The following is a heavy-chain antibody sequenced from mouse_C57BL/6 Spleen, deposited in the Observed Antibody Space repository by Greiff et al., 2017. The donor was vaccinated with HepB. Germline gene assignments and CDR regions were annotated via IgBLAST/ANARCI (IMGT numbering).Heavy chain of an antibody. Sequence: QVQLQQSGAELVRPGTSVKVSCKASGYAFTNYLIEWVKQRPGQGLEWIGVINPGSGGTNYNEKFKGKATLTADKSSSTAYMQLSSLTSEDSAVYFCASWGYYVSIPYFDYWGQGTTLTVSS. CDR3: ASWGYYVSIPYFDY. J-gene: IGHJ2*01. V-gene: IGHV1-54*01. CDR1: GYAFTNYL. D-gene: IGHD1-1*01. CDR2: INPGSGGT.